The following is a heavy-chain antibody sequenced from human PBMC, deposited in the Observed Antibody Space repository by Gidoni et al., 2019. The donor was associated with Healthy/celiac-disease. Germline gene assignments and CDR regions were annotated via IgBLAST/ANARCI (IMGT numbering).Heavy chain of an antibody. CDR3: ARAGQVWFGELSTDY. V-gene: IGHV4-61*02. Sequence: QVQLQESGPGLVKPSQTLSLTCTVSGGSISSGSYYWRWIRQPAGKGLEWIGRIYTSGSTNYNPSLKSRVTISVDTSKNQFSLKLSSVTAADTAVYYCARAGQVWFGELSTDYWGQGTLVTVSS. CDR2: IYTSGST. D-gene: IGHD3-10*01. J-gene: IGHJ4*02. CDR1: GGSISSGSYY.